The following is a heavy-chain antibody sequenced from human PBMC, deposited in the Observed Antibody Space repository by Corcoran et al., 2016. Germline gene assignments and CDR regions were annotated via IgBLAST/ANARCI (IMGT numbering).Heavy chain of an antibody. CDR3: ARAPTLGYCSSTSCDTLRSYAFDI. CDR1: GGSFSGYY. CDR2: INHSGST. V-gene: IGHV4-34*01. J-gene: IGHJ3*02. Sequence: QVQLQQWGAGLLKPSETLSLTCAVYGGSFSGYYWSWIRQPPGKGLEWIGEINHSGSTNYNPSLKSRVTISVDTSKNQFSLKLISVTAADTAVYYCARAPTLGYCSSTSCDTLRSYAFDIWGQGTMVTVSS. D-gene: IGHD2-2*02.